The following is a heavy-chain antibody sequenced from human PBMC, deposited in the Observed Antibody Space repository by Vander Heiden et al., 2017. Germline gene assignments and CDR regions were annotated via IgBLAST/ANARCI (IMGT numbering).Heavy chain of an antibody. J-gene: IGHJ4*02. CDR3: ARHQGYSWSLVDN. CDR2: INYSGNT. CDR1: GVSISTSSGYY. Sequence: GPGLVKPSETLSLTCTVSGVSISTSSGYYWGWIRQPPGKGLEWIGGINYSGNTYYNPSLRSRVTISVDTSKSQFSLMLSSVTAADTAVYHCARHQGYSWSLVDNWGQGTLVTVSS. D-gene: IGHD6-13*01. V-gene: IGHV4-39*01.